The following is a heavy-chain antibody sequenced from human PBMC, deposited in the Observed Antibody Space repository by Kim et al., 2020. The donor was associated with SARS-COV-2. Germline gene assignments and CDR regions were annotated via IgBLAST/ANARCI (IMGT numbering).Heavy chain of an antibody. Sequence: TKYSQKFQGRVSMTRDTSAKTAYVEVSSLRSEDTAMYYCARGGISSWPTDYWGQGTLVTVSS. J-gene: IGHJ4*02. D-gene: IGHD6-13*01. V-gene: IGHV1-3*01. CDR2: T. CDR3: ARGGISSWPTDY.